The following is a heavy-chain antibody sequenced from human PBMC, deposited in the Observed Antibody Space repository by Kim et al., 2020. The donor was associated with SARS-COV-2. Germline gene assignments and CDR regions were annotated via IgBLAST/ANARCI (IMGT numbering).Heavy chain of an antibody. CDR2: IRSKAYGGTT. D-gene: IGHD3-10*02. Sequence: GGSLRLSCTASGFTFGDYAMSWVRQAPGKGLEWVGFIRSKAYGGTTEYAASVKGRFTISRDDSKSIAYLQMNRLKTEDTAVYYCTRDWVLLRSGPRGMDVWGQGTTVTVSS. J-gene: IGHJ6*02. V-gene: IGHV3-49*04. CDR1: GFTFGDYA. CDR3: TRDWVLLRSGPRGMDV.